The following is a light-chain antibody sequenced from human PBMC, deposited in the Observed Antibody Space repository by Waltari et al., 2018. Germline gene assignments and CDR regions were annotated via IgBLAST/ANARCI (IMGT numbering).Light chain of an antibody. Sequence: QSALTQPASVSGSPGQSITISCTGTINDVGAYDFVSWYQHHPGKAPKLIFYDVSARPAGVSYRFSGSRSANTAALAIAGLQAEDEAHYYCGSYTASDTWVFGGGTQVTVL. V-gene: IGLV2-14*01. J-gene: IGLJ3*02. CDR1: INDVGAYDF. CDR2: DVS. CDR3: GSYTASDTWV.